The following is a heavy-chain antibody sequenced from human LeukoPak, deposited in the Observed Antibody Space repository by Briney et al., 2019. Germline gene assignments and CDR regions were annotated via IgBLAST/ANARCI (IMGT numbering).Heavy chain of an antibody. Sequence: SETLSLTCAVYGESLNSYYWSWIRQPPGKGLEWIGEIYESGSTEYNPSLKSRVTTSMVPSKQQFSLSLTSVTAADTAVYYCARGAWATRLGSWGLGTPVIVSS. D-gene: IGHD2-15*01. V-gene: IGHV4-34*01. CDR3: ARGAWATRLGS. J-gene: IGHJ4*02. CDR1: GESLNSYY. CDR2: IYESGST.